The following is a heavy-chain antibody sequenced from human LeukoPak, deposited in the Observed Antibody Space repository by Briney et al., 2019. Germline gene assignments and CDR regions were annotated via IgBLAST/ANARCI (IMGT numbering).Heavy chain of an antibody. CDR2: IYSGGST. J-gene: IGHJ4*02. CDR3: AKDATASPYFHWFDN. CDR1: GFTVSFNY. V-gene: IGHV3-53*01. D-gene: IGHD3-9*01. Sequence: PGGSLRLSCAASGFTVSFNYMSWVRQAPGKGLEWISVIYSGGSTYYADSVKGRFTISRDDSKNTLYLQMNSLRAEDTAVYYCAKDATASPYFHWFDNWGQGTQVIVSS.